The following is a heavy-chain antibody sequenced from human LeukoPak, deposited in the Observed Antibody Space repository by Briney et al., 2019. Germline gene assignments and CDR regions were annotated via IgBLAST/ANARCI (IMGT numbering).Heavy chain of an antibody. CDR3: ARAFKLSYETADYFDF. V-gene: IGHV1-2*02. CDR1: GYTFTGYY. CDR2: INPNSGAA. D-gene: IGHD3-3*01. Sequence: ASVEVSCRASGYTFTGYYVHWVRQAPGQGLEWMGWINPNSGAAQFAEKFQGRVTLTRDTSLATVYIQLNRLTSDDTAVYYCARAFKLSYETADYFDFWGQGAPVTVSS. J-gene: IGHJ4*02.